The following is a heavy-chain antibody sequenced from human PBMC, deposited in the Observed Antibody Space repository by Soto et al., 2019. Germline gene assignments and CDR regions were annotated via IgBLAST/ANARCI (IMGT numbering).Heavy chain of an antibody. D-gene: IGHD1-26*01. J-gene: IGHJ5*02. Sequence: QVQLVQSGAEVKKPGSSVKVSCKASGGTFSSYTISWVRQAPGQGLEGMGRIIPILVIANYAQKFQGRVTITADKSTSTAYMELSSLRSEDTAVYYCARERGGLKWEHHLYNWFDPWGQGTLVTVSS. V-gene: IGHV1-69*08. CDR2: IIPILVIA. CDR1: GGTFSSYT. CDR3: ARERGGLKWEHHLYNWFDP.